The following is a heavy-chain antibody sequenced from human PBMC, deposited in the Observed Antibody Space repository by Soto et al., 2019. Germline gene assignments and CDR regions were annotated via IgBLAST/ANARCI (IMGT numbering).Heavy chain of an antibody. V-gene: IGHV3-43*01. J-gene: IGHJ4*02. CDR3: AKSSWSYFFDY. D-gene: IGHD3-10*01. CDR1: GFTFDDYT. CDR2: ISWDGGST. Sequence: PGRSLRLSCAASGFTFDDYTMHWVRQAPGKGLEWVSLISWDGGSTYYADSVKGRFTISRDNSKNSLYLQMNSLRTEDTALYYCAKSSWSYFFDYWGQGTLVTAPS.